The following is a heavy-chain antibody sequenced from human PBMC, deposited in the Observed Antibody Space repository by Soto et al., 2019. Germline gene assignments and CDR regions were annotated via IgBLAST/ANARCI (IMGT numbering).Heavy chain of an antibody. CDR2: IIPIFGTA. D-gene: IGHD2-2*01. CDR3: ARGGVHCSSTSCYEWWFDP. J-gene: IGHJ5*02. V-gene: IGHV1-69*01. Sequence: QVQLVQSGAEVKKPGSSVKVSCKASGGTFSSYAISWVRQAPGQGREWMGGIIPIFGTANYAQKFQGRVTITADESTSTAYMELSSLRSEDTAVYYCARGGVHCSSTSCYEWWFDPWGQGTLVTVSS. CDR1: GGTFSSYA.